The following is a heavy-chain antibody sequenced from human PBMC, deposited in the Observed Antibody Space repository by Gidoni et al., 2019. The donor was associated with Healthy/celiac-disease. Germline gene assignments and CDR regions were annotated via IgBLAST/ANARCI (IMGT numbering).Heavy chain of an antibody. CDR1: AFTFSSYS. CDR2: ISSSSSYI. CDR3: ARALKWAGDSTLDY. Sequence: EVQLVASGGGLVQPGGSLRLSCAASAFTFSSYSMNWVRQAPGKGLEGGASISSSSSYIDYADSVKGRCTIARDNAKNSLYLQMNSLRAEDTAVYYCARALKWAGDSTLDYWGQGTLVTVSS. D-gene: IGHD4-17*01. J-gene: IGHJ4*02. V-gene: IGHV3-21*01.